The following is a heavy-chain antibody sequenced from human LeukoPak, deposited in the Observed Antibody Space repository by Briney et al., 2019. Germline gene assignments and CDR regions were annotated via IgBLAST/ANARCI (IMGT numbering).Heavy chain of an antibody. J-gene: IGHJ4*02. CDR3: ARSTSLSIAVAGYDY. D-gene: IGHD6-19*01. Sequence: GGSLRLSCAASGFTFSSYWMSWVRQAPGKGLEWVANIRQDGSEKYYVDSVKGRFTISRDNAKNSLYLQMNSLRAEDTAVYYCARSTSLSIAVAGYDYWGRGTLVTVSS. CDR2: IRQDGSEK. CDR1: GFTFSSYW. V-gene: IGHV3-7*01.